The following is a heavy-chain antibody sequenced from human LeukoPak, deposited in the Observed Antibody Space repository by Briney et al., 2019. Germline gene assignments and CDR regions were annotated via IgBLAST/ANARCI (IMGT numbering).Heavy chain of an antibody. V-gene: IGHV3-43*01. J-gene: IGHJ4*02. Sequence: GGSLRLFCAASGFTFDDYTMHWVRQAPGKGLEWVSLISWDGGSTYYADSVKGRFTISRDNSKNSLYLQMNSLRTEDTALYYCAKDTERITMISQFDYGGQETLVTVPS. CDR3: AKDTERITMISQFDY. D-gene: IGHD3-22*01. CDR2: ISWDGGST. CDR1: GFTFDDYT.